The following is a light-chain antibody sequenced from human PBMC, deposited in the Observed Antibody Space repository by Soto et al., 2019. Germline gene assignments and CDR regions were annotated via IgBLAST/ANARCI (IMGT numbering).Light chain of an antibody. V-gene: IGKV1-39*01. J-gene: IGKJ1*01. Sequence: DIQMTQSPSSLSASVGDRVTITCRASQSISSYLNWYQQKPGKAPKLLIYAAFSLQSGVPSRFSGSGSGTDFTLTISSLQPEDFATYYCQQSYSTPQFGQGTKVDSK. CDR3: QQSYSTPQ. CDR2: AAF. CDR1: QSISSY.